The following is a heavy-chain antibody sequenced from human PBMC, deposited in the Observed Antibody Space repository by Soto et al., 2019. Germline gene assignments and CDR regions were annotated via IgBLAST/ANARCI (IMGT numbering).Heavy chain of an antibody. Sequence: SETLSLTCTVSGGSISSYYWSWIRQPPGKGLEWIGYIYYSGSTNYNPSLKGRVTISVDTSKNQFSLKLSSVTAADTAVYYCARDPSIAARMSWFDPRGQGTLVTVSS. D-gene: IGHD6-6*01. J-gene: IGHJ5*02. CDR3: ARDPSIAARMSWFDP. CDR2: IYYSGST. V-gene: IGHV4-59*01. CDR1: GGSISSYY.